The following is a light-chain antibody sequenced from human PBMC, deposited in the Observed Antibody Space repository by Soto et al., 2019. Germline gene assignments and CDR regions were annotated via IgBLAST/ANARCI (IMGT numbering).Light chain of an antibody. CDR3: QQYGNSPAIA. J-gene: IGKJ4*01. Sequence: EIVLTQCPGTLSLSPGEGATLSCRASQSVGSDYLAWYQQKPGQAPRLLIYGASSRATGIPDRFSGSGSGTDFTLTISRLEPEDFAVYHCQQYGNSPAIAFGGGTKVDIK. CDR1: QSVGSDY. CDR2: GAS. V-gene: IGKV3-20*01.